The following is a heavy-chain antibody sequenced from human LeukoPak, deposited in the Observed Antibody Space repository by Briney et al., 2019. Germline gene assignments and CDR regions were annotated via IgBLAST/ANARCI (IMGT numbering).Heavy chain of an antibody. Sequence: GGSLRLSCAASGFTFSTYTMNWVRQAPGKGLEWVSSVSSTSSYIYYADSMKGRFTISRDNAKNSLYLQVNSLRVEDTAVYYCARVFGQLERQGALDYWGQGTLVTVSS. J-gene: IGHJ4*02. CDR2: VSSTSSYI. D-gene: IGHD1-1*01. CDR3: ARVFGQLERQGALDY. V-gene: IGHV3-21*01. CDR1: GFTFSTYT.